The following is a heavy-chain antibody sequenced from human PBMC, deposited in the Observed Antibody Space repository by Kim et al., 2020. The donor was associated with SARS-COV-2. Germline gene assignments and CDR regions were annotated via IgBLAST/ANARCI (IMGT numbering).Heavy chain of an antibody. J-gene: IGHJ4*02. V-gene: IGHV3-13*01. D-gene: IGHD3-10*01. Sequence: VKGRFTISRENAKNSLYLQMNSLRAGDTAVYYCARGTKHYYYGSGSPLGYWGQGTLVTVSS. CDR3: ARGTKHYYYGSGSPLGY.